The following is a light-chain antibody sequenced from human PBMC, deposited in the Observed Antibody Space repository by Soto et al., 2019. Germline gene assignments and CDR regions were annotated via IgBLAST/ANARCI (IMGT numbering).Light chain of an antibody. J-gene: IGKJ1*01. CDR2: GAS. Sequence: EIVMTQPPAILSVSPGERATLSCRASQSVSSNLAWFQQKPGQTPRLLFNGASTRATGIPARFTGSGSGTEFTLTISSLEPEDFAVYYCQQRSNWPRTFGQGTKVDIK. V-gene: IGKV3-15*01. CDR3: QQRSNWPRT. CDR1: QSVSSN.